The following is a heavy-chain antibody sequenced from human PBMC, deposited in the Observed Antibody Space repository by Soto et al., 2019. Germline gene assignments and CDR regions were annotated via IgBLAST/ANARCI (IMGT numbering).Heavy chain of an antibody. CDR1: RFTFGGYA. D-gene: IGHD3-22*01. V-gene: IGHV3-49*03. J-gene: IGHJ6*02. CDR2: IRSKPYGGTT. Sequence: PGGSLRLSCTPSRFTFGGYAMSWFRQAPGKGLEWVGLIRSKPYGGTTEYAASVKGRFTISRDDSKSIAYLQMNSLKTEDTAVYYCTSGYLTEDYYYGMDVWGQGTTVTVSS. CDR3: TSGYLTEDYYYGMDV.